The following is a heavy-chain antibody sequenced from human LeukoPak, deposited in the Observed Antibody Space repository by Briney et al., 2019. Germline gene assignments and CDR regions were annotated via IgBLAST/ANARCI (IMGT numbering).Heavy chain of an antibody. D-gene: IGHD5-18*01. J-gene: IGHJ3*02. CDR1: GFTFSSYA. CDR2: ISSNGGST. CDR3: VVSYLYAFDI. Sequence: TGGSPRLSCSASGFTFSSYAMHWVRQAPGKGLEYVSAISSNGGSTYYADSVKGRFTISRDNYKNTLNLQMSSLRAGDTAVYYCVVSYLYAFDIWGQGTMVTVSS. V-gene: IGHV3-64D*09.